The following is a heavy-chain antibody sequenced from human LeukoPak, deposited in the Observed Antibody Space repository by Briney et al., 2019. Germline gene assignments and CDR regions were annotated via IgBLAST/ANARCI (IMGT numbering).Heavy chain of an antibody. CDR1: GGSISSYY. CDR2: IYCSGST. V-gene: IGHV4-59*08. D-gene: IGHD2-2*01. J-gene: IGHJ4*02. Sequence: SETLSLTCTVSGGSISSYYWSWIRQPPGKGLEWIGYIYCSGSTNYNPSLKSRVTISVDTSKNQFSLKLSSVTAADTAVYYCARLRYCSSTSCFDYWGQGTLVTVSS. CDR3: ARLRYCSSTSCFDY.